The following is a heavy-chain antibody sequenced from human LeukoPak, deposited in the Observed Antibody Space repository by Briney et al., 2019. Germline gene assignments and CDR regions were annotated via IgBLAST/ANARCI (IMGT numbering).Heavy chain of an antibody. CDR3: ARHHPRDDYVWGSYRQTSDFDY. J-gene: IGHJ4*02. D-gene: IGHD3-16*02. V-gene: IGHV4-39*01. CDR1: GGSISSSSYY. CDR2: IYYSGST. Sequence: SETLSLTCTVSGGSISSSSYYWGWIRQPPGKGLEWIGSIYYSGSTYYNPSLKSRVTISVDTSKNQFSLKLSSVTAADTAVYYCARHHPRDDYVWGSYRQTSDFDYWGQGTLVTVSS.